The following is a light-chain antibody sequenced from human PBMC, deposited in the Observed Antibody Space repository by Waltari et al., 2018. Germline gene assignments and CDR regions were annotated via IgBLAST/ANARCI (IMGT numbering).Light chain of an antibody. V-gene: IGLV6-57*03. CDR1: SRSTGRSY. J-gene: IGLJ3*02. CDR3: QSYDNDNVV. CDR2: EDY. Sequence: NFILTQTHSVSESPVKPVTISSLRSSRSTGRSYVQWYQQCPGSGPTTVSYEDYQRPSGVPERVSGSIDSSTNSAYVTISGLKPEDEADYYCQSYDNDNVVFGGGTRLTVL.